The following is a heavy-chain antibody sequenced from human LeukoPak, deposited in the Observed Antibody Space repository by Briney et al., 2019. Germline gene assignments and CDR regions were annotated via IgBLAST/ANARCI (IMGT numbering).Heavy chain of an antibody. CDR2: ISSSSSYI. D-gene: IGHD1-14*01. CDR1: GFTVSSYS. CDR3: ARGVEPLAANTLAY. Sequence: GGSLRPSGAASGFTVSSYSMNWVRQAPGKGREWGSSISSSSSYIYYADSVKGRFTISRDNAKNSLYLQMNSLRAEDTAVYYCARGVEPLAANTLAYWGQGTLVTVSS. V-gene: IGHV3-21*01. J-gene: IGHJ4*02.